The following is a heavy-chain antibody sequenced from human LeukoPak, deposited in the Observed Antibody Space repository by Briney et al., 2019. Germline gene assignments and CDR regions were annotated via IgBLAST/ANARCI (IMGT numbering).Heavy chain of an antibody. CDR1: GCTFTRYA. V-gene: IGHV1-69*13. D-gene: IGHD6-19*01. J-gene: IGHJ4*02. Sequence: SVTVSCTASGCTFTRYAFSWVRQAPGHGLEWMGGIGPMFGIANYAQKCQGRVTITADESTSTAYMELSSLRSEDTAVDYCASDRPYTGGWRGFDYWGQGTLVTVSS. CDR2: IGPMFGIA. CDR3: ASDRPYTGGWRGFDY.